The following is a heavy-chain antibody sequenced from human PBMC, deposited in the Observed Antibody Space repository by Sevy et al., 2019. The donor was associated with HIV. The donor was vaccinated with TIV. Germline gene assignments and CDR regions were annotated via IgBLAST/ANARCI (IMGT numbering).Heavy chain of an antibody. CDR1: GLTFNNAW. CDR3: ATAPGYYDSAPFDY. V-gene: IGHV3-15*01. J-gene: IGHJ4*02. Sequence: GGSLRLSCAVSGLTFNNAWMNWVRQAPGTGLQWVGLIKSKIDGETTDYAAPGKGRFTISRDDSKNTLFLQMNSLKIEDTAASYCATAPGYYDSAPFDYWGPGTLVTVSS. D-gene: IGHD3-9*01. CDR2: IKSKIDGETT.